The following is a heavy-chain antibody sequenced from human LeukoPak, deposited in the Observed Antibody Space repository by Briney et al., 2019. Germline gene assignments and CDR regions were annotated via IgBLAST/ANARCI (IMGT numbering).Heavy chain of an antibody. D-gene: IGHD2-21*02. Sequence: SETLSLTCTVSGGSISSSSYYWGWIRQPPGKGLEWIGSIYYSGSTYYNPSLKSRVTISVDTSKNQFSLKLSSVTAADTAVYYCAKSGDDYYFDYWGQGTLVTVSS. CDR1: GGSISSSSYY. CDR3: AKSGDDYYFDY. J-gene: IGHJ4*02. CDR2: IYYSGST. V-gene: IGHV4-39*01.